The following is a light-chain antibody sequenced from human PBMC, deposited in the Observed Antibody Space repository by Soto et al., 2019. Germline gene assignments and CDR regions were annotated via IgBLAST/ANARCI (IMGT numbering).Light chain of an antibody. Sequence: DRQMTQSPSTLSASVGDRLTIKCRASQSISSWLAWYQQKPGKAPKILIYKASSLESGVPSRFSGSGSGTEFTLTISSLKPDDFATYYCQQYNSYWTFGQGTKVDIK. CDR3: QQYNSYWT. CDR1: QSISSW. CDR2: KAS. V-gene: IGKV1-5*03. J-gene: IGKJ1*01.